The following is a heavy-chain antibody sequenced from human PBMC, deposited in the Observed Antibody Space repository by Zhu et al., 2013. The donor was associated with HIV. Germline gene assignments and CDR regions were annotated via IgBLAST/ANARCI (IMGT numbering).Heavy chain of an antibody. CDR3: ARDNARLLQAVAGLFDY. J-gene: IGHJ4*02. CDR1: DGSIRGNY. CDR2: IYANGAT. D-gene: IGHD6-19*01. Sequence: QVQLQESGPGLVRPSETLSLSCTVFDGSIRGNYWSWIRQPAGKPLEWIGRIYANGATTYNPSLKSRVIMALDTSKNQFSLMLNSVTAADSAVYYCARDNARLLQAVAGLFDYWGQGTLVTVSS. V-gene: IGHV4-4*07.